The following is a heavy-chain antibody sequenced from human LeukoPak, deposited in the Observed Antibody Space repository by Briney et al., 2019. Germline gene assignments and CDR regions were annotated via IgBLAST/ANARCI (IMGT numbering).Heavy chain of an antibody. CDR2: ISSNGGST. D-gene: IGHD3-10*01. CDR3: ARFGKYGSWYFDY. CDR1: GFTFSSYA. Sequence: GGSLRLSCAASGFTFSSYAMHWVRQAPGKGLEYVSAISSNGGSTYYANSVKGRFTISRDNSKNTLYLQMGSLRAEDMAVYYCARFGKYGSWYFDYWGQGTLVTVSS. V-gene: IGHV3-64*01. J-gene: IGHJ4*02.